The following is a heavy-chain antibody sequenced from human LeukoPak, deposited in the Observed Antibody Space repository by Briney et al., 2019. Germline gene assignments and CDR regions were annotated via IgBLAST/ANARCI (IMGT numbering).Heavy chain of an antibody. CDR3: AKDQYGDYPNYGMDV. J-gene: IGHJ6*04. CDR2: ISGSGGST. Sequence: PGGSLRLSCAASGFTFSSYAMSWVRQAPGKGLEWVSDISGSGGSTYYADSVKGRFTISRDNSKNTLYLQMNSLRAEDTAVYYCAKDQYGDYPNYGMDVWGKGTTVTVSS. CDR1: GFTFSSYA. V-gene: IGHV3-23*01. D-gene: IGHD4-17*01.